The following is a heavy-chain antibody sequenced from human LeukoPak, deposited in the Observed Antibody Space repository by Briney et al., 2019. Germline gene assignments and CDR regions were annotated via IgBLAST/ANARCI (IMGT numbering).Heavy chain of an antibody. CDR2: IKQDGSEK. V-gene: IGHV3-7*01. CDR1: GFNFSSYW. CDR3: ARVDDFLSYYFDY. Sequence: GSLRLSCAASGFNFSSYWMSWVRQAPGKGLEWVANIKQDGSEKYYVDSVKGRFTISRDNAKNSLYLQMNSLRAEDTAVYYCARVDDFLSYYFDYWGQGTLVTVSS. D-gene: IGHD3-3*01. J-gene: IGHJ4*02.